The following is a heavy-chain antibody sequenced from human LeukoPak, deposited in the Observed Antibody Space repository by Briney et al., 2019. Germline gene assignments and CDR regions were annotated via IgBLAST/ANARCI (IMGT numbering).Heavy chain of an antibody. CDR1: SGFSTHYY. CDR2: VSDTGRT. J-gene: IGHJ4*02. V-gene: IGHV4-59*01. CDR3: TKGYYEPFDV. D-gene: IGHD3-16*01. Sequence: SETLSLTCTVSSGFSTHYYWNWIRQPPGKGLKWIGCVSDTGRTTYNPSLKSRLTISVDTSKRQFSLTLTSLTAADTAVYYCTKGYYEPFDVWGQGILVTVSS.